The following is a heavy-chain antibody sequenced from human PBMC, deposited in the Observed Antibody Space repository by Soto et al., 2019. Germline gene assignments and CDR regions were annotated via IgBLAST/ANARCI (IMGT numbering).Heavy chain of an antibody. V-gene: IGHV4-34*01. D-gene: IGHD2-2*01. J-gene: IGHJ6*04. CDR2: INHSGST. CDR1: RGSFSGYY. CDR3: ARLPPSRASARGYYSYGMAV. Sequence: AETPRLPCSVYRGSFSGYYWRWIRQPPGKGQEWIGEINHSGSTNYNPSLKSRVTISVDTSKNQFSLKLSSVTAADTAVYYCARLPPSRASARGYYSYGMAVWAKGTRVTGS.